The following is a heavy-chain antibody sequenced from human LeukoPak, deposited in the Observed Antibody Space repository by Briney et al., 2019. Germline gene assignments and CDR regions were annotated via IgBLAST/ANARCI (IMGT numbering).Heavy chain of an antibody. CDR1: GFIFSDFS. CDR3: VRDATTSSSSDFDY. V-gene: IGHV3-30*04. Sequence: GGSLRLSCAASGFIFSDFSLHWVRQAPAKGLEWVAVISYDGTEKYYADSVKGRFTISRDRSKNTLLLQMNGLTPEDTAIYYCVRDATTSSSSDFDYWGQGTLVTVSS. D-gene: IGHD6-6*01. J-gene: IGHJ4*02. CDR2: ISYDGTEK.